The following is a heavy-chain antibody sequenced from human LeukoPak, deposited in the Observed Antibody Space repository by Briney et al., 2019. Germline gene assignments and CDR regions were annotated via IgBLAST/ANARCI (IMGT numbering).Heavy chain of an antibody. J-gene: IGHJ5*02. Sequence: ASVMVSCKASGYIFTSYYMNWVRQEPGQGLEWMGIINHNIDSTTYAQTFQGRVAMTRDTSTSAVYMEQSSLRYEDTAVYYCSRYSATTVTTLFDRWGQGTLVTVSS. V-gene: IGHV1-46*01. D-gene: IGHD4-17*01. CDR3: SRYSATTVTTLFDR. CDR2: INHNIDST. CDR1: GYIFTSYY.